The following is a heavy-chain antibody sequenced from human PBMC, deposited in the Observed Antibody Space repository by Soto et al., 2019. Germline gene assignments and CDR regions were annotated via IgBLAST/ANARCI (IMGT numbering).Heavy chain of an antibody. CDR3: ASVVAGIYYFDY. CDR1: GYTFTSYG. J-gene: IGHJ4*02. D-gene: IGHD6-19*01. Sequence: SVKVSCKASGYTFTSYGISWVRQAPGQGLEWMGRIIPILGIANYAQKFQGRVTITADKSTSTAYMELSSLRSEDTAVYYCASVVAGIYYFDYWGQGTLVTVSS. V-gene: IGHV1-69*04. CDR2: IIPILGIA.